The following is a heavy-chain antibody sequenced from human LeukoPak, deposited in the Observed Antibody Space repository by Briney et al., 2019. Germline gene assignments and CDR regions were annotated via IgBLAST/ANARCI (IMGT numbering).Heavy chain of an antibody. CDR1: GYTFTSYA. Sequence: ASVKVSCKASGYTFTSYAMNWVRQAPGQGLEWMGWINTNTGNPTYAQGFTGRFVFSVDTSVSTAFLQISSLKAEDTGVYYCVSLGSDAFDIWGQGTMVTVSS. V-gene: IGHV7-4-1*02. J-gene: IGHJ3*02. CDR3: VSLGSDAFDI. CDR2: INTNTGNP.